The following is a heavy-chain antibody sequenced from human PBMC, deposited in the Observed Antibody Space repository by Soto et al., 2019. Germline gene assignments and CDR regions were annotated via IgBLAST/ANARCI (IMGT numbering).Heavy chain of an antibody. J-gene: IGHJ4*02. CDR1: GYTFTSYA. D-gene: IGHD1-7*01. Sequence: ASVKVSCKASGYTFTSYAMHWVRQAPGQRLEWMGWINAGNGNTKYSQKFQGRVTITRDTSTSTAYMELRSLRSDDTAVYYCAGEAGLELCGALDYWGQGTLVTVSS. CDR2: INAGNGNT. V-gene: IGHV1-3*01. CDR3: AGEAGLELCGALDY.